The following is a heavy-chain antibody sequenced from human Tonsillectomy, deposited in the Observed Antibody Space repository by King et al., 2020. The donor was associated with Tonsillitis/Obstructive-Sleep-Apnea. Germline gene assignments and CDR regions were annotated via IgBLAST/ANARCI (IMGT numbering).Heavy chain of an antibody. D-gene: IGHD4-11*01. CDR2: ISSSSSTI. CDR3: ARVPPVTNGAIYYYYYYMDV. CDR1: GFTFSSNS. Sequence: VQLVESGGGLVQPGGSLRLSCAASGFTFSSNSMNWVRQAPGKGLEWVSYISSSSSTIYYADSVKGRFTISRDNAKNSLYLQMNSLRDEDTAVYYCARVPPVTNGAIYYYYYYMDVWGKGTTVTVSS. V-gene: IGHV3-48*02. J-gene: IGHJ6*03.